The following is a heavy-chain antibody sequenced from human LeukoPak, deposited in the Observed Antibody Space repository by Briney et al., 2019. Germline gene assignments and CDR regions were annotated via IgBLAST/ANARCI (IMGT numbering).Heavy chain of an antibody. CDR2: INSDGSST. Sequence: QPGGSLRLSCAASGFTFSSYWMHWVRQAPGKGLVWVSRINSDGSSTSYADSVKGRFTISRDNAKNTLYLQMNSLRAGDTAVYYCARQAVARPFDLWGQGTMVAVSS. J-gene: IGHJ3*01. V-gene: IGHV3-74*01. CDR1: GFTFSSYW. CDR3: ARQAVARPFDL.